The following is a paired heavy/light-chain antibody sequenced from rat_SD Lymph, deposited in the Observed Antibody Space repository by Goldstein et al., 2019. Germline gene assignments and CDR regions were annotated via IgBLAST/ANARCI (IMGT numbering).Light chain of an antibody. CDR1: QGIDDY. Sequence: DIQMTQSPASLSASLEEIVTITCKASQGIDDYLSWYQQKPGKSPQLLIYDATSLADGVPSRFSGSRSGTQYSLKISRPQVDDSGIYYCLQSYSTPLTFGSGTKLEIK. J-gene: IGKJ5*01. CDR3: LQSYSTPLT. CDR2: DAT. V-gene: IGKV12S16*01.
Heavy chain of an antibody. Sequence: EVQLVESGGGLVQPGASLKLSCVASGFTFSDYWMSWVRQTPGKTMEWIGDIKYDGSYTNYAPSLKNRFTISRDNAKSTLYLQMSNVRSEDTATYYCTIIRGTGDYWGQGVMVTVSS. CDR2: IKYDGSYT. V-gene: IGHV11-4*01. J-gene: IGHJ2*01. CDR3: TIIRGTGDY. CDR1: GFTFSDYW. D-gene: IGHD4-3*01.